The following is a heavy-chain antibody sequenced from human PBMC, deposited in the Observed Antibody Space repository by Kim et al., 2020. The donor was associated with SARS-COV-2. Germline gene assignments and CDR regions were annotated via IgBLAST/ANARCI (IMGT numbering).Heavy chain of an antibody. CDR3: ARRGSGHGLDV. V-gene: IGHV1-3*01. J-gene: IGHJ6*02. D-gene: IGHD6-25*01. CDR2: T. Sequence: TGYSQKLQDRVNLTRDTFASTVYMELSSLMSEDTAVYYCARRGSGHGLDVWGQGTTVTVSS.